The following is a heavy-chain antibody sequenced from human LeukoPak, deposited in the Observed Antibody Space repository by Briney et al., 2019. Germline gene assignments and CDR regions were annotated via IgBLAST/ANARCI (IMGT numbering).Heavy chain of an antibody. CDR3: AKVAPFWSGYYTLYYYYMDV. V-gene: IGHV3-30*02. Sequence: GGSLSLSCAASGFTFSSYGMLWVRQAPGKGLEWVAFIRYDGSNKYYADSVKGRFTISRDNSKNTLYLQMNSLRAEDTAVYYCAKVAPFWSGYYTLYYYYMDVWGKGTTVTVSS. D-gene: IGHD3-3*01. J-gene: IGHJ6*03. CDR2: IRYDGSNK. CDR1: GFTFSSYG.